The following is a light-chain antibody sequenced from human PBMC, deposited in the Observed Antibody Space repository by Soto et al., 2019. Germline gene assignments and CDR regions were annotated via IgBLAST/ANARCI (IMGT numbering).Light chain of an antibody. CDR3: QQYNNCSPYT. Sequence: EIVMTQSPATLSVSPGERATLSCRASQSVSSNLAWYQQKPGQAPRLLIFGASTRATGIPARFSGSGSGTEFTLTISSLQSADYAVYYCQQYNNCSPYTFGRGTKLDIK. CDR2: GAS. CDR1: QSVSSN. V-gene: IGKV3-15*01. J-gene: IGKJ2*01.